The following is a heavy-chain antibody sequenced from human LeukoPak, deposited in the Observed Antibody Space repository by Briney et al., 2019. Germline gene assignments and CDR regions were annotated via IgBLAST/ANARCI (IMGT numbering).Heavy chain of an antibody. D-gene: IGHD3-22*01. J-gene: IGHJ4*02. CDR1: GFTFTNVW. CDR3: STTYYYDSSEGY. Sequence: PGGSLRLSCAVSGFTFTNVWMNWVRQAPGKGLEWVGRIKNKDEGEKTDYAAPVKGRFTISRDDSKNTLYLQMNSLKTEDTAVYYCSTTYYYDSSEGYWGQGTLVTVSS. V-gene: IGHV3-15*07. CDR2: IKNKDEGEKT.